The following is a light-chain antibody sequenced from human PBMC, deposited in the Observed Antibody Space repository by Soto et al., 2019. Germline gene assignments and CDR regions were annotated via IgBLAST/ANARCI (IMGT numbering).Light chain of an antibody. Sequence: EIVLTQSPATLSLSPGERATLSCRASQSVSSYLAWYQQKPGQAPRLLIYDASNRATGIPARFIGSGSGTDFTLTISRLEPEDFAVYYCQQRSNWPLLTFGGGTKGEIK. CDR2: DAS. CDR1: QSVSSY. J-gene: IGKJ4*01. V-gene: IGKV3-11*01. CDR3: QQRSNWPLLT.